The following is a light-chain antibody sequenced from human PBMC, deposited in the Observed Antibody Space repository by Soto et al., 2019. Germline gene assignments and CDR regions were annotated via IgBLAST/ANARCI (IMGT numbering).Light chain of an antibody. CDR2: GAS. V-gene: IGKV3-20*01. CDR3: QLYGGSPKT. Sequence: EIVLTQSPGTLSLSPWEGGTLSCRASQTVISNSLAWYQQKPGQPPRLLIHGASTMAPGIPDRFSGSLSGTDFTLTSSRLEHEDFAVYYCQLYGGSPKTFGQGTKVEIK. CDR1: QTVISNS. J-gene: IGKJ1*01.